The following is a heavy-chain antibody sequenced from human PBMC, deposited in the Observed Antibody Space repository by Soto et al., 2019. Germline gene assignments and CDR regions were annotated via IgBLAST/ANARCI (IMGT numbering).Heavy chain of an antibody. J-gene: IGHJ4*02. CDR3: VKEFKGAFDH. D-gene: IGHD3-10*01. CDR1: GFTVSSNH. Sequence: EVQLVESGGGLIQPGGSLRLSCAASGFTVSSNHMSWVRQAPGKGLEWVSVIFTGGTTDYADSVKGRFTMSRDISKNTVYLKMNNLRVDDTAVYFCVKEFKGAFDHWGPGTLVTVSS. CDR2: IFTGGTT. V-gene: IGHV3-53*01.